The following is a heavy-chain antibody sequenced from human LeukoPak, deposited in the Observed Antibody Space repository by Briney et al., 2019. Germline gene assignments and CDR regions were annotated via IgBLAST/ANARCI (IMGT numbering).Heavy chain of an antibody. CDR1: GGSISSYY. Sequence: PSETLSLTCTVSGGSISSYYWSWIRQPPGKGLEWIGYIYYSGSTNYNPSLKSRVTISVDTSKNQFSLKLSSVTAADTAVYYCARGYYDFWSGHPWGAFDIWGQGTMVTVSS. D-gene: IGHD3-3*01. CDR3: ARGYYDFWSGHPWGAFDI. CDR2: IYYSGST. V-gene: IGHV4-59*08. J-gene: IGHJ3*02.